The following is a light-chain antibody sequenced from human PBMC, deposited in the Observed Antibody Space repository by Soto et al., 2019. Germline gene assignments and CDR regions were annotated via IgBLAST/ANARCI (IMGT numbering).Light chain of an antibody. J-gene: IGKJ4*01. V-gene: IGKV3-11*01. CDR2: DAS. CDR3: HQRSNWPLA. Sequence: EIVLTQSPVTLSLSPGERATLSCRASQSVSSYLSWYQQRPGQAPRLLIYDASNRATGIPARFSGSGSGTDFTLTISSLEPEDFVVYYCHQRSNWPLAFGGGTKV. CDR1: QSVSSY.